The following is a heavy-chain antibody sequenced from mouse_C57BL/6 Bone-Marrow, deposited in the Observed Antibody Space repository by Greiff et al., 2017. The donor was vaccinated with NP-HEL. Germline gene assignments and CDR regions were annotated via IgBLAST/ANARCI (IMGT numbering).Heavy chain of an antibody. V-gene: IGHV1-82*01. D-gene: IGHD2-4*01. CDR3: APIYYDHYYAMDY. CDR2: IYPGDGDT. Sequence: VQLQQSGPELVKPGASVKISCKASGYAFSSSWMNWVKQRPGKGLEWIGRIYPGDGDTNYNGKFKGKATLTADKSSSTAYMQLSSLTSEDSAVYFCAPIYYDHYYAMDYWGQGTSVTVSS. CDR1: GYAFSSSW. J-gene: IGHJ4*01.